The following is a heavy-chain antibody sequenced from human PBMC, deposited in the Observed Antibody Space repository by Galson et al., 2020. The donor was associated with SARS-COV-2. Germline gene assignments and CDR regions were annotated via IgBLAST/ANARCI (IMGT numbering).Heavy chain of an antibody. Sequence: SETLSLTSAVYGGSFSGYYWSWIRQPPGKGLEWIGEINHSGSTNYNPSLKSRVTISVDTSKNQFSLKLSSVTAADTAVYYCARWVTVTTFYYYYGMDVWGQGTTVTVSS. V-gene: IGHV4-34*01. CDR3: ARWVTVTTFYYYYGMDV. CDR2: INHSGST. D-gene: IGHD4-17*01. CDR1: GGSFSGYY. J-gene: IGHJ6*02.